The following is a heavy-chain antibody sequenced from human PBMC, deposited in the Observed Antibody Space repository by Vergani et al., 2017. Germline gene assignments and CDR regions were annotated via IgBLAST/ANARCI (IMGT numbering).Heavy chain of an antibody. Sequence: QVQLQEWGAGLLKTSETLSLTCGVSGGSFSDYYWSWIRQAPGMGLEWIGEVIHGGSTKYNPSLNSRVSISVDTSKNQFSLQLTFVTAADSALYFCASIARAPTRRNPPPDYWGQGILVTVSS. J-gene: IGHJ4*02. CDR2: VIHGGST. D-gene: IGHD3-16*02. CDR1: GGSFSDYY. V-gene: IGHV4-34*12. CDR3: ASIARAPTRRNPPPDY.